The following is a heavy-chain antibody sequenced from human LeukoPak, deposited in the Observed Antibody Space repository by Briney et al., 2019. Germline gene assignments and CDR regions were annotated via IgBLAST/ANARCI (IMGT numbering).Heavy chain of an antibody. CDR3: ASTYYYDTQD. CDR2: ISTGSSYI. Sequence: GGSLRLSCAASGFTFSSYSMSWVRQAPGKGLEWVSSISTGSSYIYYADSVKGRFTISRDNAKNSLYLQMNSLRAEDTAVYYCASTYYYDTQDWGQGTLVTVSS. D-gene: IGHD3-22*01. V-gene: IGHV3-21*01. CDR1: GFTFSSYS. J-gene: IGHJ4*02.